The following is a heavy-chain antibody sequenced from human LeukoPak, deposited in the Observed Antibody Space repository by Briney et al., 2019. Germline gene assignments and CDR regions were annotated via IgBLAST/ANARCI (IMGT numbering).Heavy chain of an antibody. Sequence: PGGSLSLSCEASGFIFSTYSMHWVRQAPGKGLEWVAVISYDGSSKYYADSVKGRFTISRDNSKNTLYLQMNSLRTDDTAVYYCARYGVGATHFDYWGQGTLVTVSS. V-gene: IGHV3-30*03. CDR1: GFIFSTYS. CDR3: ARYGVGATHFDY. CDR2: ISYDGSSK. D-gene: IGHD1-26*01. J-gene: IGHJ4*02.